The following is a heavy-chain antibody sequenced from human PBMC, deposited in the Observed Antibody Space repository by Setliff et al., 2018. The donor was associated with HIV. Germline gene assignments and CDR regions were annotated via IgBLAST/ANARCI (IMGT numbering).Heavy chain of an antibody. V-gene: IGHV3-9*01. Sequence: PGGSLRLSCAASGFTFDDYAMYWVRQGPGKGLEWVSIISWDSAKTGYADSVKGRFPISRDNSKNTLYLQMNSLGAEDTAVYYCAKADTSGWYPHFQFWGQGTLVTVSS. D-gene: IGHD6-19*01. CDR1: GFTFDDYA. CDR3: AKADTSGWYPHFQF. J-gene: IGHJ4*02. CDR2: ISWDSAKT.